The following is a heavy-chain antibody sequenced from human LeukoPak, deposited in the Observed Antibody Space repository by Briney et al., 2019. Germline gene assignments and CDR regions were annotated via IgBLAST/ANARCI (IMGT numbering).Heavy chain of an antibody. CDR1: GYTLTELS. Sequence: ASVKVSCKVSGYTLTELSMHWVRQAPGKGLEWMGGFDPEDGETIYAQKFQGRVTMTEDTSTDTAYMELSSLRSEDTAVYYCATGRTRTPYSSSWYRYYYYMDVWGKGTTVTVPS. J-gene: IGHJ6*03. CDR3: ATGRTRTPYSSSWYRYYYYMDV. CDR2: FDPEDGET. D-gene: IGHD6-13*01. V-gene: IGHV1-24*01.